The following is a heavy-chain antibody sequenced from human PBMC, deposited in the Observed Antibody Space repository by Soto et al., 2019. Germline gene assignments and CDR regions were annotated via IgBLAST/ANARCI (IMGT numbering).Heavy chain of an antibody. CDR3: ARDPYT. J-gene: IGHJ4*02. D-gene: IGHD3-16*01. CDR2: IYYSGST. CDR1: GGSISSYY. Sequence: QVQLQESGPGLVKPSETLSLTCTVSGGSISSYYWSWIRQPPGKGLEWIGYIYYSGSTNYNPSLKSRVTTSVDTSKNQFSLKRSSVTAADTAVYYCARDPYTWGQGTLVTVSS. V-gene: IGHV4-59*01.